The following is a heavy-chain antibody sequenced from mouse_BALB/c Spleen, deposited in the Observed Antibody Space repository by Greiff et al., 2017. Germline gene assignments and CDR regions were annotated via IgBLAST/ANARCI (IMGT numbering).Heavy chain of an antibody. CDR3: VRPYYGSSYYAMDY. CDR2: IRSKSNNYAT. CDR1: GFTFNTYA. Sequence: EVQLMESGGGLVQPKGSLKLSCAASGFTFNTYAMNWVRQAPGKGLEWVARIRSKSNNYATYYADSVKDRFTISRDDSQSMLYLQMNNLKTEDTAMYYCVRPYYGSSYYAMDYWGQGTSVTVSS. J-gene: IGHJ4*01. V-gene: IGHV10-1*02. D-gene: IGHD1-1*01.